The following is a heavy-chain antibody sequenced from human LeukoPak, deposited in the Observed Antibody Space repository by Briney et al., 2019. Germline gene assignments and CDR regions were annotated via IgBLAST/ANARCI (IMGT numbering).Heavy chain of an antibody. CDR1: GFTFSSYG. D-gene: IGHD3-10*01. V-gene: IGHV3-23*01. Sequence: GGSLRLSCAASGFTFSSYGMSWVRQAPGKGLEWVSAISGSGRSTYYADSVKGRFTISRDNAKNSLYLQMNSLRAEDTAVYYCARCPFMVRGETLPDGHGFDPWGQGTLVTVSS. CDR2: ISGSGRST. CDR3: ARCPFMVRGETLPDGHGFDP. J-gene: IGHJ5*02.